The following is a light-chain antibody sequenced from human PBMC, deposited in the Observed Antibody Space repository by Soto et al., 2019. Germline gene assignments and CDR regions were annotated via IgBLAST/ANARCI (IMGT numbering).Light chain of an antibody. V-gene: IGKV3-11*01. CDR3: HQRSNWPLLT. CDR2: DAS. Sequence: EIVLPQSPATLSLSPGARATLSCRASPSVSSSLAWHQQKPGQAPRLLIYDASNRATGIPARFSGSGSGTDFTLTISSLEPEDFSVYCCHQRSNWPLLTFGGGTKVEIK. CDR1: PSVSSS. J-gene: IGKJ4*01.